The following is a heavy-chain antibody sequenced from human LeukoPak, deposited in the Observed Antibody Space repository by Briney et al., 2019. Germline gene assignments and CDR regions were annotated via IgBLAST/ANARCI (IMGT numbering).Heavy chain of an antibody. J-gene: IGHJ4*02. CDR3: ARDSPFPWAILMMDY. Sequence: ASVKVSCKASGGTFSSYAISWVRQAPGQGLEWMGWISAYNGNTNYAQKLQGRVTMTTDTSTSTAYMELRSLRSDDTAVYYCARDSPFPWAILMMDYWGQGTLVTVSS. CDR2: ISAYNGNT. V-gene: IGHV1-18*01. D-gene: IGHD2-8*01. CDR1: GGTFSSYA.